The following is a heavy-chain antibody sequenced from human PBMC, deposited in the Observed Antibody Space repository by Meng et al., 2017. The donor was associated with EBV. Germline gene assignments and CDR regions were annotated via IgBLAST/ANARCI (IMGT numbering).Heavy chain of an antibody. CDR1: GYTFTSYY. Sequence: QVELVQSGAEVKKPGASGKVSCKASGYTFTSYYMHWVRQAPGQGLEWMGISNPSGGSTSYAQKFQGRVTMTRDTSTSTVYMELSSLRSEDTAVYYCARDLRSLFDYWGQGTLVTVSS. CDR3: ARDLRSLFDY. J-gene: IGHJ4*02. D-gene: IGHD3-16*01. V-gene: IGHV1-46*01. CDR2: SNPSGGST.